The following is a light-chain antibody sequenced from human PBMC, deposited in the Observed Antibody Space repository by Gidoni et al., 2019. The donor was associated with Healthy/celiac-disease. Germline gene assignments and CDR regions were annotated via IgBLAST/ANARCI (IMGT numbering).Light chain of an antibody. CDR1: QSVSSSY. Sequence: EIVLTQSPGTLSLSPGERATLSCRASQSVSSSYLAWYQQKPGQAPRLLIYCASSRATGIPDRFSGSGSGTDFTITISRLEPEDFAVYYCQQGLTFGGGTKVEIK. J-gene: IGKJ4*01. CDR3: QQGLT. CDR2: CAS. V-gene: IGKV3-20*01.